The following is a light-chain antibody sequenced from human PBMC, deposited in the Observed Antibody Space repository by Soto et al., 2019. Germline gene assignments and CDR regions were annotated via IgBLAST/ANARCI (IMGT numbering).Light chain of an antibody. Sequence: DILMTQSPSTLSASVGDRVTITCRASQSISTWLAWYQQKPGKAPKLLIYKASGLESGVPSRFSGSGSGTDFTLTISSLQPDDFATYYCQQYNSYSPLTFGGGTKVDIK. J-gene: IGKJ4*01. V-gene: IGKV1-5*03. CDR1: QSISTW. CDR2: KAS. CDR3: QQYNSYSPLT.